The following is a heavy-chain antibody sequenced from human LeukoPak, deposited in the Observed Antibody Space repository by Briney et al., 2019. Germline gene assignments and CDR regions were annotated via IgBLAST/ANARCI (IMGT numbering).Heavy chain of an antibody. CDR3: ARGLGIFGVVPGFDY. CDR1: GGSFSGYY. J-gene: IGHJ4*02. Sequence: PSETLSLTCAVYGGSFSGYYWSWIRQPPGKGLEWIGEINHSGSTNYNPSLKSRVTISVDTSKNQFSLKLSSVTAADTAVYYCARGLGIFGVVPGFDYWGQGTLVTVSS. CDR2: INHSGST. D-gene: IGHD3-3*01. V-gene: IGHV4-34*01.